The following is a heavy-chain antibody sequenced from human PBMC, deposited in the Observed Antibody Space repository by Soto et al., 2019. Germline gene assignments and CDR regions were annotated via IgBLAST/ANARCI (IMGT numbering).Heavy chain of an antibody. Sequence: EVQLVESGGGLVQPGGSLRLSCAGSGVTFSNYWMHWVRQAPGKGLEWVSRIDHDGPTDYADSVRGRFTISRDNAENTLYLQLNSLRPEDTDVYYCVRDSHGDYWGQGTLVTVSS. CDR2: IDHDGPT. J-gene: IGHJ4*02. V-gene: IGHV3-74*01. CDR1: GVTFSNYW. CDR3: VRDSHGDY.